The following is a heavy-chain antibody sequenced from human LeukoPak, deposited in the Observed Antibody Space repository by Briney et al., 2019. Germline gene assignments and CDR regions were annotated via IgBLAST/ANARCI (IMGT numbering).Heavy chain of an antibody. J-gene: IGHJ4*02. CDR2: ISAYNGNT. CDR3: TRGVNSRGTAMVLFDS. CDR1: GYTFTNYG. Sequence: GASVKVSCKSSGYTFTNYGISWVRQAPGQGLEWMGWISAYNGNTNYAQKIQGRVTMTRDTSMSTAFMELNSLTSEDTAVYYCTRGVNSRGTAMVLFDSWGQGSLVTVST. V-gene: IGHV1-18*01. D-gene: IGHD5-18*01.